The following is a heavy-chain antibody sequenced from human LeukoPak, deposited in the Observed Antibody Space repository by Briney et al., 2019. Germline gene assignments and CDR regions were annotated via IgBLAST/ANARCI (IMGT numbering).Heavy chain of an antibody. CDR3: ARMDGVRTFDY. CDR1: GVSISSSSYY. J-gene: IGHJ4*02. Sequence: SETLSLTCTVSGVSISSSSYYWGWIRQPPGKGLEWIGSIYYSGSTYYNPSLKSRVTISVDTSKNQFSLKLSSVTAADTAVYYCARMDGVRTFDYWGQGTLVTVSS. V-gene: IGHV4-39*01. CDR2: IYYSGST. D-gene: IGHD2-8*01.